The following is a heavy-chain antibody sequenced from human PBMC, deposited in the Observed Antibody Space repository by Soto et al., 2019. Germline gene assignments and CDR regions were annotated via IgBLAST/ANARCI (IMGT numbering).Heavy chain of an antibody. V-gene: IGHV3-23*01. CDR2: IVGSGGGT. Sequence: VQLLESGGDLVQPGESLRLSCAASGFIFSNYAMSWVRQAPGKGLEWVSVIVGSGGGTYYADSVKGRFSISRDNSKDMVFLQMSSLRIEDTAVYYCARIPVRHGNRWGRLDSWGQGTLVTVSS. D-gene: IGHD7-27*01. J-gene: IGHJ4*02. CDR1: GFIFSNYA. CDR3: ARIPVRHGNRWGRLDS.